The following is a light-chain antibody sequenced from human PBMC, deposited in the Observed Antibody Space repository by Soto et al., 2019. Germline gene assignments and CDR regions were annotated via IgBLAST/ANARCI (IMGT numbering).Light chain of an antibody. J-gene: IGKJ5*01. V-gene: IGKV3-11*01. CDR2: DAS. Sequence: EIVLTQSPATLSLSPGERATLSCRAGQSVSSYLACYQQKPGQAPRLLIYDASTRATGIPARFSGSGSGTAFTLPISSLEPEDFAVYYCQQRSNWPITFGQGTRLEI. CDR3: QQRSNWPIT. CDR1: QSVSSY.